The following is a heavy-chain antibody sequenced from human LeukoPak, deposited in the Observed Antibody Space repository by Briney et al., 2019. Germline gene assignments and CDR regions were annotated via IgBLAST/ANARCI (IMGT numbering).Heavy chain of an antibody. CDR2: INPNSGGT. CDR1: GYTFTGYY. V-gene: IGHV1-2*02. D-gene: IGHD1-1*01. J-gene: IGHJ3*02. CDR3: AREDDPNGAFDI. Sequence: ASVKVSCKASGYTFTGYYMHCVRQAPGQGLEWMGWINPNSGGTNYAQKFQGRVTMTRDTSISTAYMELSRLRCDDTAVYYCAREDDPNGAFDIWGQGTMVTVSS.